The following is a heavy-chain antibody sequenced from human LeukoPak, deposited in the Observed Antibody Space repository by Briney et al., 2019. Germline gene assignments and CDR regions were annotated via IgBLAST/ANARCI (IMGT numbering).Heavy chain of an antibody. D-gene: IGHD3-9*01. CDR3: AKNPPGLRYYDY. CDR2: ISRSSDYI. CDR1: GFTFSSYN. J-gene: IGHJ4*02. Sequence: PGGSLRLSCAASGFTFSSYNMNWVRQAPGKGLEWVSSISRSSDYIYYADSVKGRFTISRDNSKNTLYLQMNRLRAEDTAVYYCAKNPPGLRYYDYWGQGTLVTVSS. V-gene: IGHV3-21*01.